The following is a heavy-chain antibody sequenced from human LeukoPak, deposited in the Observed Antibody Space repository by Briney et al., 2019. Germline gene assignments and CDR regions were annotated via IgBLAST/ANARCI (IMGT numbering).Heavy chain of an antibody. CDR2: ISGSGGST. CDR3: AKDYYYGSGSYYFDY. CDR1: GFTFSSYA. Sequence: GGSLRLSCAASGFTFSSYAMSWVRQAPGKGLEWVSAISGSGGSTYYADSVKGRFTISRDNSKNTLYLQMNSLRAEDTAVYYCAKDYYYGSGSYYFDYWGQGTLVTVST. D-gene: IGHD3-10*01. V-gene: IGHV3-23*01. J-gene: IGHJ4*02.